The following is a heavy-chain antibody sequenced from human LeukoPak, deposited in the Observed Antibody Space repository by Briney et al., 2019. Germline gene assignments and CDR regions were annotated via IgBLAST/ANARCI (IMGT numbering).Heavy chain of an antibody. CDR3: ARDGSSGLWYYYGMDV. V-gene: IGHV4-34*01. Sequence: SETLSLTCAVYGESFSDYYWIWIRQPPGKGLEWIGEINHSGSTNYNPSLKSRVTISVDTSKNQFSLKLSSVTAADTAVYYCARDGSSGLWYYYGMDVWGQGTTVTVSS. CDR2: INHSGST. D-gene: IGHD5-12*01. CDR1: GESFSDYY. J-gene: IGHJ6*02.